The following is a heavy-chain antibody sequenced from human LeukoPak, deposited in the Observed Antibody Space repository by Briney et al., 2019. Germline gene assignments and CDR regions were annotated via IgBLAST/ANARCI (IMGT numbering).Heavy chain of an antibody. D-gene: IGHD6-19*01. CDR1: GGSISSSSYY. CDR3: ARHIIAVAGTFGY. Sequence: PSETLSLTCTVSGGSISSSSYYWGWMRQPPGKGLEWIGSIYYSGSTYYNPSLKSRVTISVDTSKNQFSLKLSSVTAADTAVYYCARHIIAVAGTFGYWGQGTLVTVSS. V-gene: IGHV4-39*01. J-gene: IGHJ4*02. CDR2: IYYSGST.